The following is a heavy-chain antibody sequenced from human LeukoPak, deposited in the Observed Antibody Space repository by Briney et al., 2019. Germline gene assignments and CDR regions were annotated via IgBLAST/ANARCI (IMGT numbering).Heavy chain of an antibody. Sequence: ASVKVSCRASGYTFTGYYIHWVRQAPGQGLEWMGWINPNSGGTNYAQKFQGRVTMTRDTSISTAYMELSRLRSDDTAVYYCARDWDIAVAFFDCWGQGTLVTVSS. J-gene: IGHJ4*02. V-gene: IGHV1-2*02. D-gene: IGHD6-19*01. CDR3: ARDWDIAVAFFDC. CDR2: INPNSGGT. CDR1: GYTFTGYY.